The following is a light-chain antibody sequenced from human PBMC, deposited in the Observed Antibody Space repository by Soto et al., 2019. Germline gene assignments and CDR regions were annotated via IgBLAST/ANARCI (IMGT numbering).Light chain of an antibody. CDR1: QSVGSS. CDR3: QQYNHWYT. J-gene: IGKJ2*01. CDR2: DAS. Sequence: EIVMTQSPATLSVSPGERAALSCRASQSVGSSLAWYQQRPGQAPRLLIYDASTRATDIPARFSGSGSGTEFTLTISSLQSEDFAFYYCQQYNHWYTFGQGTRLEI. V-gene: IGKV3-15*01.